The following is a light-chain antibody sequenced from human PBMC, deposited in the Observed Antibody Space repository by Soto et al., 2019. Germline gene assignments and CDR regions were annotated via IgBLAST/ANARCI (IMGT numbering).Light chain of an antibody. CDR3: QQYGSSPLFT. CDR1: QSVSSSY. Sequence: IVLTQSPGTLSLSPGERATLSCRASQSVSSSYLAWYQHKTGQAPRLLMCGASSRATSIPDKFSGSGSGTDFTLTISRLEPDDFAVYYCQQYGSSPLFTFGPGTQVDIK. V-gene: IGKV3-20*01. CDR2: GAS. J-gene: IGKJ3*01.